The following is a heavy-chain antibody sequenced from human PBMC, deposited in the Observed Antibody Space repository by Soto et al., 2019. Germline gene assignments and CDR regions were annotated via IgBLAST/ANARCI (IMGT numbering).Heavy chain of an antibody. CDR3: ARDGGKYDYDRSGFPY. D-gene: IGHD3-22*01. J-gene: IGHJ4*02. CDR1: GYTFTSYG. V-gene: IGHV1-18*04. CDR2: IDPLSGDT. Sequence: QVQLVQSGPEVKKPGASVKVSCQTSGYTFTSYGINWVRQAPGQGPEWMGCIDPLSGDTKYARSVHGRVTLTTATYTGTAYMELRSLRSDDTAIYFCARDGGKYDYDRSGFPYWGQGTLVTVSP.